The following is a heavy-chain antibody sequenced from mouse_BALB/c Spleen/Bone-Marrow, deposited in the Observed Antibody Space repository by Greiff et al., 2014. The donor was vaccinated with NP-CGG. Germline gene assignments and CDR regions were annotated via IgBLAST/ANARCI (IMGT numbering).Heavy chain of an antibody. CDR3: ARITTATGAMDY. D-gene: IGHD1-2*01. J-gene: IGHJ4*01. CDR2: LWADGST. Sequence: VKLMESGPGLAAPSQSLSITCTVSGFSLTTYGVHWVRQPPGKGLEWLGVLWADGSTNYNSALMSRLSISKDNSESQVFLEMNSLQTDDTAMYYCARITTATGAMDYWGQGTSVTVSS. V-gene: IGHV2-9*02. CDR1: GFSLTTYG.